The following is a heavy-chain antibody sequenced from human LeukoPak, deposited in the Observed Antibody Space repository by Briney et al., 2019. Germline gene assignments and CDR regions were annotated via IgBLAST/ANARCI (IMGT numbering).Heavy chain of an antibody. Sequence: GGSLRLSCAASGLTVRPSSMNWVRQAPGKGLAWVSSISSSGSYIYYADSVKGRFTFSRDNAKNSLYLQMNSLRAEDTAVYYCARGSGVQVWSSLDYWGQGTLVTVSS. J-gene: IGHJ4*02. V-gene: IGHV3-21*01. CDR1: GLTVRPSS. CDR3: ARGSGVQVWSSLDY. CDR2: ISSSGSYI. D-gene: IGHD5-18*01.